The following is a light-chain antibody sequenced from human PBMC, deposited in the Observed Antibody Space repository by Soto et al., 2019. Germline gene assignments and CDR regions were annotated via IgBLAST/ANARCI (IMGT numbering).Light chain of an antibody. CDR2: WAS. CDR3: QQYYRTPLT. V-gene: IGKV4-1*01. J-gene: IGKJ4*01. CDR1: QGVLYTFNNKNY. Sequence: DMVMTQSPDSLAVSLGERATINCKSSQGVLYTFNNKNYIAWYQQKPGQPPRLLIYWASTRESGVPDRFSGSGSGTDFTLTISSLQAEDVAVYYCQQYYRTPLTFGGGTKVDIK.